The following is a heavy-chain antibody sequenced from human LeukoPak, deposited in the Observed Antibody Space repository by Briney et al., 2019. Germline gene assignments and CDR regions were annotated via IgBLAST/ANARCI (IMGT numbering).Heavy chain of an antibody. CDR1: GGTSSSYA. V-gene: IGHV1-69*04. D-gene: IGHD3-22*01. Sequence: SVKVSCKASGGTSSSYAISWVRQAPGQGLEWMGRIIPILGIANYAQKFQGRVTITADKSTSTAYMELSSLRSEDTAVYYCARGGDYYDSSGYYASMDVWGQGTTVTVSS. J-gene: IGHJ6*02. CDR2: IIPILGIA. CDR3: ARGGDYYDSSGYYASMDV.